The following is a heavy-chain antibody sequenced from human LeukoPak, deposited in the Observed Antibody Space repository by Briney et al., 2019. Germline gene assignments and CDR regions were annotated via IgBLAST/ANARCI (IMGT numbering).Heavy chain of an antibody. J-gene: IGHJ4*02. CDR2: ISSSSSYI. D-gene: IGHD1-26*01. V-gene: IGHV3-21*01. CDR1: GFSFSSSS. Sequence: GGSLRLSYAASGFSFSSSSMNWVRQAPGKGLEWVSSISSSSSYIYYADSVKGRFTISRDNAKNSLYLQMNILRAEDTAVYYCARETWESLDYWGQGTLVTVSS. CDR3: ARETWESLDY.